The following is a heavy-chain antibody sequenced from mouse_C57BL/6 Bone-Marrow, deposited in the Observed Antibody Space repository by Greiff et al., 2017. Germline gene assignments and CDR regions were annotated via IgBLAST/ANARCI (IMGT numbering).Heavy chain of an antibody. CDR3: TRGNWVYYFDY. V-gene: IGHV1-15*01. CDR2: IDPETGGT. CDR1: GYTFTAYE. Sequence: QVQLKESGAELVRPGASVTLSCKASGYTFTAYEMHWVKQTPVHGLEWIGAIDPETGGTAYNQKFKGKAILTADKSSSTAYMELRSLTSEDSAVYYCTRGNWVYYFDYWGQGTTLTVSS. D-gene: IGHD4-1*01. J-gene: IGHJ2*01.